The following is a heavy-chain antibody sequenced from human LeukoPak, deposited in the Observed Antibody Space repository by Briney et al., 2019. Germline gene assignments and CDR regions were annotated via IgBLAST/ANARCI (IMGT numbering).Heavy chain of an antibody. V-gene: IGHV3-11*05. CDR2: ISTSSSYT. J-gene: IGHJ4*02. CDR1: GFTFSDYY. CDR3: ARGGSSPTIAY. Sequence: GGSLRLSCAASGFTFSDYYMSWIRQAPGKGLEWVSYISTSSSYTNYADSVEGRFTISRDNAKKSLYLQMNSLRTEDTAVYYCARGGSSPTIAYWGQGTLVTVSS. D-gene: IGHD6-13*01.